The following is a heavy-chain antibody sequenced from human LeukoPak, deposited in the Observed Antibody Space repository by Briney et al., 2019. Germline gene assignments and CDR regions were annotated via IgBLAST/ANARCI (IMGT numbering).Heavy chain of an antibody. J-gene: IGHJ4*02. V-gene: IGHV4-61*02. CDR1: GGSISSGSYY. CDR3: ARGLDFGSYDAVSFDY. D-gene: IGHD1-26*01. Sequence: PSQTLSLTCTVSGGSISSGSYYWSWIRQPAGKGLEWIGRIYTSGSTNYNPSLKSRVTISVDTSKNQFSLKLSSVTAADTAVYYCARGLDFGSYDAVSFDYWGQGTLVTVSS. CDR2: IYTSGST.